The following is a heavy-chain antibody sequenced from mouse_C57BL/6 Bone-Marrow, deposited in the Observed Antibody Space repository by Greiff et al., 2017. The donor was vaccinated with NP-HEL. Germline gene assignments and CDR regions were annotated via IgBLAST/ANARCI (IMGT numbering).Heavy chain of an antibody. CDR2: INPYNGDT. CDR3: ARSGGYWYFDV. J-gene: IGHJ1*03. D-gene: IGHD1-1*02. Sequence: EVQLQQSGPELVKPGDSVKISCKASGYSFTGYFMNWVMQSHGKSLEWIGRINPYNGDTFYNQKFKGKATLTVDKSSSTAHMELRSLTSEDSAVYYCARSGGYWYFDVWGTGTTVTVSS. V-gene: IGHV1-20*01. CDR1: GYSFTGYF.